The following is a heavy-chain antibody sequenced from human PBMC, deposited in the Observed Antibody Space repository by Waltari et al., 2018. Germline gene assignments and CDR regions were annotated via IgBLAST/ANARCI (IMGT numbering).Heavy chain of an antibody. CDR3: ARGPASGDPLGY. D-gene: IGHD1-26*01. J-gene: IGHJ4*02. V-gene: IGHV4-4*07. CDR2: IYTSGST. CDR1: GGSISNYY. Sequence: QVQLQESGPGLVKSSETLSLTCTVSGGSISNYYWSWIRQPAGKGLEWIGRIYTSGSTDYNPSLKSRVTMSVDTSKNQLSLNLNSVTAADTAVYYCARGPASGDPLGYWGQGTLVTVSS.